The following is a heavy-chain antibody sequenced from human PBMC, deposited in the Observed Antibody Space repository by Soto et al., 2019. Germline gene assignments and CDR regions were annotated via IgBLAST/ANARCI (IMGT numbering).Heavy chain of an antibody. D-gene: IGHD3-3*01. CDR2: IYYSGST. CDR1: GGSISTYY. J-gene: IGHJ4*02. V-gene: IGHV4-59*08. CDR3: ARGGWRHIDY. Sequence: QVQLQESGPGLAKPSETLSLTCTVSGGSISTYYWGWIRQPPGKGLEWIGCIYYSGSTNFNPSLKSRVTISVDTSKNQFSLKLTSVTAADTAVYYCARGGWRHIDYWGQGTLVTVSS.